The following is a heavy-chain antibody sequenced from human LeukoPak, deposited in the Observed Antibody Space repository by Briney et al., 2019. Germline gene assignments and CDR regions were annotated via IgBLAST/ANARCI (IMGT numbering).Heavy chain of an antibody. Sequence: GGSLRLSCAASGFTFSSYAMSWVRQAPGKGLEWVSAISGSGGSTYYADSVKGRFTISRDNSKNTLYLQMNSLRAEDTAVYYCAKDLSWSYYYDSSGYYFDYWGQGTLVTVSS. CDR3: AKDLSWSYYYDSSGYYFDY. J-gene: IGHJ4*02. CDR2: ISGSGGST. CDR1: GFTFSSYA. D-gene: IGHD3-22*01. V-gene: IGHV3-23*01.